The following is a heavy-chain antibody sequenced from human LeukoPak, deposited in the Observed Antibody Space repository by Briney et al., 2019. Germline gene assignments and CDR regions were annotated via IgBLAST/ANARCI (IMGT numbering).Heavy chain of an antibody. Sequence: GRSLRLSCAASGFPFSSFAMHWVRQAPGKGLEWVAVISYDGSNKYYADSVKGRFTISRDNSKNTLYLQMNSLRAEDTAVYYCAKEQDIVVVPAATLDYWGQGTPVTVSS. V-gene: IGHV3-30*04. D-gene: IGHD2-2*01. J-gene: IGHJ4*02. CDR3: AKEQDIVVVPAATLDY. CDR1: GFPFSSFA. CDR2: ISYDGSNK.